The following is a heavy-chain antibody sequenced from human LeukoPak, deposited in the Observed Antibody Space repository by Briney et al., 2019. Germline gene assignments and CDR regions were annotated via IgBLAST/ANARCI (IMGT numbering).Heavy chain of an antibody. V-gene: IGHV4-61*05. D-gene: IGHD6-13*01. J-gene: IGHJ6*02. CDR1: GGSISSSSYY. CDR2: IYYSGST. Sequence: SETLSLTCTVSGGSISSSSYYWGWIRQPPGKGLEWIGYIYYSGSTNYNPSLKSRVTISVDTSKNQFSLKLSSVTAADTAVYYCARGYITNGIDVWGQGTTLTVSS. CDR3: ARGYITNGIDV.